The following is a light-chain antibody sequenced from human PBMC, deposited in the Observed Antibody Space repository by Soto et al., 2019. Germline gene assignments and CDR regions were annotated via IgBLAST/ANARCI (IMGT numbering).Light chain of an antibody. J-gene: IGKJ1*01. Sequence: EIVMTQSPATLSVSPGERATLSCRASQSVSNKLVWYQQKPGQAPRLLIYAASTRATGIPARFSGSESETEFTLTIGRLEPEDFAVYYCQQYGSSPPKWTFGQGTKVDIK. V-gene: IGKV3-15*01. CDR3: QQYGSSPPKWT. CDR2: AAS. CDR1: QSVSNK.